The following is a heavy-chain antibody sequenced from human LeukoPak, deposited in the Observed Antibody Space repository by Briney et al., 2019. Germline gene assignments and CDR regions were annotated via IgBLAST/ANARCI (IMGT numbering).Heavy chain of an antibody. J-gene: IGHJ4*02. CDR1: GFTLSSYA. CDR2: ISGSGDST. D-gene: IGHD6-13*01. CDR3: AKTRPLDSSSWSHGDY. V-gene: IGHV3-23*01. Sequence: GGSLRLSCAASGFTLSSYAMSWVRQAPGKGLEWVSAISGSGDSTYYGDSVKGRFTISRDNSKNTLYLQMNSLRAEDTAVYYCAKTRPLDSSSWSHGDYWGQGTLVTVSS.